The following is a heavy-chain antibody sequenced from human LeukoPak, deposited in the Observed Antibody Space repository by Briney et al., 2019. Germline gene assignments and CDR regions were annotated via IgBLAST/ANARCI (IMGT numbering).Heavy chain of an antibody. J-gene: IGHJ4*02. Sequence: PGGSLRLSCAASGFTFSSYEMNWVRQAPGKGLEWVSYISTSGSTKYYADSVKGRFTISRDNAKNSLYLQMNSLRAEDTAVYYCARGNILTGYYSDEYYFDYWGQGTLVTVSS. CDR1: GFTFSSYE. D-gene: IGHD3-9*01. CDR2: ISTSGSTK. V-gene: IGHV3-48*03. CDR3: ARGNILTGYYSDEYYFDY.